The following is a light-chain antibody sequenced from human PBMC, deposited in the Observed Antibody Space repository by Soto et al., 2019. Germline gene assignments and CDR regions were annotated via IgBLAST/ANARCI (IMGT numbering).Light chain of an antibody. CDR2: EVS. V-gene: IGLV2-14*01. Sequence: QSVLTQPASVSGSPGQSITISCTGTSSDVGGYNYVSWYQQHPGKAPKLMIYEVSNRPSGVSNRFSGSESGNTASLTISGLQAEDEADYYCSSYTSSSPLFGGGTQLTVL. CDR1: SSDVGGYNY. CDR3: SSYTSSSPL. J-gene: IGLJ2*01.